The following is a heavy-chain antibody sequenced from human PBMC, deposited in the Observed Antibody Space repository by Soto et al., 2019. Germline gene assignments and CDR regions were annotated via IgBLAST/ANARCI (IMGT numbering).Heavy chain of an antibody. Sequence: PGGSLRLSCAASGFTFSSYSMNWVRQAAGKGLEWVSSISSSSSYIYYADSVKGRFTISRDNDKNSLYLQMNSLRAEDTAVYYCARDSGSSSDYYGLDVWGQGNTVTVSS. CDR2: ISSSSSYI. CDR3: ARDSGSSSDYYGLDV. V-gene: IGHV3-21*01. D-gene: IGHD6-13*01. CDR1: GFTFSSYS. J-gene: IGHJ6*02.